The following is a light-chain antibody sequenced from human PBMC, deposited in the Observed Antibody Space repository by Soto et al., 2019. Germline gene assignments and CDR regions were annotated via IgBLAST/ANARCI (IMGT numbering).Light chain of an antibody. CDR1: SGDVGGYNL. Sequence: QSALTQPASVSGSPGQSITISCTGTSGDVGGYNLVSWYLQHPGKVPKLLIYEDYRRPSGVSTRFSASKSGNTASLTISGLQAEDEAHYYCSSYTSSNTLEVFGVGTKLTVL. CDR2: EDY. CDR3: SSYTSSNTLEV. J-gene: IGLJ1*01. V-gene: IGLV2-14*02.